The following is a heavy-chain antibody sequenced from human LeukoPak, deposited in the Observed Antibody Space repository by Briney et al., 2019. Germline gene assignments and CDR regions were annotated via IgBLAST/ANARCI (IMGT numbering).Heavy chain of an antibody. CDR3: ARDRVRGNSNPFFDY. Sequence: SQTLSLTCAVSGGSISSGGYSWSWIRQPPGKGLEWIGYIYYSGSTNYNPSLKSRVTISVDTSKNQFSLKLSSVTAADTAVYYCARDRVRGNSNPFFDYWGQGTLVTVSS. D-gene: IGHD4-11*01. V-gene: IGHV4-61*08. CDR1: GGSISSGGYS. CDR2: IYYSGST. J-gene: IGHJ4*02.